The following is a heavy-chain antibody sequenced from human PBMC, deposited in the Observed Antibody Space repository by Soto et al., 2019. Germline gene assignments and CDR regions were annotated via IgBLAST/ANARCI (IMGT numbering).Heavy chain of an antibody. V-gene: IGHV1-69*12. CDR1: GGTFSSYA. CDR2: IIPIFATA. Sequence: QVQLVQSGAEVKKPGSSVKVSCKVSGGTFSSYAITWVRQAPGQGIAWMGGIIPIFATANYAQKFQGRVTITADESTSTAYMELSSLRSEDTAVYYCARGGYSYGYDWFDPWGQGTLVTVSP. J-gene: IGHJ5*02. D-gene: IGHD5-18*01. CDR3: ARGGYSYGYDWFDP.